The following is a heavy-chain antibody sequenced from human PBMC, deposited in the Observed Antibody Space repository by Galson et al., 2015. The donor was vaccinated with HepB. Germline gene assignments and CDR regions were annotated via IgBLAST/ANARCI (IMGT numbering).Heavy chain of an antibody. CDR3: ARDGPIWFEEINWFDP. V-gene: IGHV3-48*01. D-gene: IGHD3-10*01. Sequence: SLRLSCAASGFTFSSYSMNWVRQAPGKGLEWVSYISSSSSTIYYADSVKGRFTISRDNAKNSLYLQTNSLRAEDTAVYYCARDGPIWFEEINWFDPWGQGTLVTVSS. J-gene: IGHJ5*02. CDR2: ISSSSSTI. CDR1: GFTFSSYS.